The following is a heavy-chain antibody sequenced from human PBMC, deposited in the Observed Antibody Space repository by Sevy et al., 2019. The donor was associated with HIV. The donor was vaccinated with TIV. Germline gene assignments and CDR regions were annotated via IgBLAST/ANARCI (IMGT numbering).Heavy chain of an antibody. J-gene: IGHJ3*02. CDR2: IYYSGST. CDR3: ARTYDSSVIDAFDI. CDR1: GGSISSSSYY. V-gene: IGHV4-39*01. Sequence: TLSLTFTVSGGSISSSSYYWGWIRQPPGKGLEWIGGIYYSGSTYYNPSLKSRVTLSVDTSKNQFSLKLSSVTAADPAVYYCARTYDSSVIDAFDIWGQGTMVTVSS. D-gene: IGHD3-22*01.